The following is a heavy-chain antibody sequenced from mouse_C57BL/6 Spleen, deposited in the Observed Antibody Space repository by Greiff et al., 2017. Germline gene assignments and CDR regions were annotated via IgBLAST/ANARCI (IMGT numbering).Heavy chain of an antibody. CDR2: IKPSNGGT. V-gene: IGHV1-53*01. CDR1: GYTFTSYW. D-gene: IGHD1-1*01. J-gene: IGHJ3*01. Sequence: QVQLQQPGTELVKPGASVKLSCKASGYTFTSYWMHWVKQRPGQGLEWIGNIKPSNGGTNYNEKLKSKATLTVDKSSSTAYMQLSSLTSEDSAVYYCARGVVAEDWFAYWGQGTLVTVSA. CDR3: ARGVVAEDWFAY.